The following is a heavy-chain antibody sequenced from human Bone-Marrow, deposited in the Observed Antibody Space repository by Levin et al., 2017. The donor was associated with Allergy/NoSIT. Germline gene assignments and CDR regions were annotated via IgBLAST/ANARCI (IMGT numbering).Heavy chain of an antibody. Sequence: ASVKVSCRASGDPFSKYDMRWVRQAPGQGLEWMGWIDPGRGSTTYAEKFQGRVTMTRDASTTTVYMELNRLKSDDTANYFCARVMGDSYTSLIDSWGPGPLVTVSS. V-gene: IGHV1-2*02. CDR3: ARVMGDSYTSLIDS. D-gene: IGHD5-18*01. CDR1: GDPFSKYD. J-gene: IGHJ4*02. CDR2: IDPGRGST.